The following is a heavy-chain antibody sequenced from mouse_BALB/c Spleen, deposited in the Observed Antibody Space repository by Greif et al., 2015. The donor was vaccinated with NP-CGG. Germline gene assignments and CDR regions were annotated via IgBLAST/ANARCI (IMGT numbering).Heavy chain of an antibody. J-gene: IGHJ2*01. D-gene: IGHD1-1*01. V-gene: IGHV7-3*02. CDR1: GFTFTDYY. Sequence: EVHLVESGGGLVQPGGSLRLSCATSGFTFTDYYMSWVRQPPGKALEWLGFIRNKANGYTTEYSASVKGRFTISRDNSQSILYLQMNTLRAEDSATYYCARDYYGSSYYFDYWGQGTTLTVS. CDR2: IRNKANGYTT. CDR3: ARDYYGSSYYFDY.